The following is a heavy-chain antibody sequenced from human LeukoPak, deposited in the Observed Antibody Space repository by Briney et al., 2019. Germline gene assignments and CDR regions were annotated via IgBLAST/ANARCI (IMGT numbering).Heavy chain of an antibody. Sequence: GGSLRLSCAGSGFTFSTYWMSWVRQAPGEGLEFVSAISRNGRNTYYANSVKGRFTISRDISKNTLYLQMGSLRPEDMAVYYCARVDSGSACASWGQGILVTVSS. CDR3: ARVDSGSACAS. J-gene: IGHJ1*01. V-gene: IGHV3-64*01. CDR1: GFTFSTYW. D-gene: IGHD6-19*01. CDR2: ISRNGRNT.